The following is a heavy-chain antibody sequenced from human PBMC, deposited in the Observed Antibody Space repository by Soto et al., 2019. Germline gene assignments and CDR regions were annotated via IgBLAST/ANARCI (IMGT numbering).Heavy chain of an antibody. CDR2: INHSGST. J-gene: IGHJ6*02. Sequence: PSETLSLTCAVYGGSFSGYYWSWIRQPPGEGLEWIGEINHSGSTNYNPSLKSRVTISVDTSKNQFSLKLSSVTAADTAVYYCARGHGSSWYLYYYGMDVWGQGTTVTVSS. D-gene: IGHD6-13*01. V-gene: IGHV4-34*01. CDR1: GGSFSGYY. CDR3: ARGHGSSWYLYYYGMDV.